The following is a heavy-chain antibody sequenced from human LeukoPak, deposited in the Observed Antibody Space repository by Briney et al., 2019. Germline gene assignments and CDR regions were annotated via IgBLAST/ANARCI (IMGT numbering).Heavy chain of an antibody. Sequence: GRSLRLSCAASGFXFSDYAFHWVRQAPGKGLEWVAVISNDGGDKYYADSVKGRFSISRDNSKNTLSFQMNSLRAEDTAVYYCAKDSAITIFFSPLLDVWGQGTTVTVSS. CDR3: AKDSAITIFFSPLLDV. J-gene: IGHJ6*02. CDR2: ISNDGGDK. D-gene: IGHD3-9*01. V-gene: IGHV3-30*14. CDR1: GFXFSDYA.